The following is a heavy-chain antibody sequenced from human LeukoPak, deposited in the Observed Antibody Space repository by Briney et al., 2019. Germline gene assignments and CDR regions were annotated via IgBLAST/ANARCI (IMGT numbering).Heavy chain of an antibody. V-gene: IGHV3-53*04. CDR2: IYGGGST. D-gene: IGHD1-26*01. J-gene: IGHJ4*02. CDR3: ARDGVGGFDY. CDR1: GFTVSSNY. Sequence: GGSLRLSCAASGFTVSSNYMSWVRQAPGKGLEWVSIIYGGGSTYYADSVMGRFTISRHNSKNTLYLQMNSLRPEDTAVYYCARDGVGGFDYWGQGALVTVSS.